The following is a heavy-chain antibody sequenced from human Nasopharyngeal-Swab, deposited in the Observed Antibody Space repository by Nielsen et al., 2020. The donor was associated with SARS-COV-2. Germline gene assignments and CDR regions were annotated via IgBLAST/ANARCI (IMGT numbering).Heavy chain of an antibody. CDR3: AKHPLSSGWYYFDY. CDR2: ISWNSGSI. J-gene: IGHJ4*02. D-gene: IGHD6-19*01. CDR1: GFTFSDYY. Sequence: SLKISCAASGFTFSDYYMSWLRPAPGKGLEWVSGISWNSGSIGYADSVKGRFTISRDNAKNSLYLQMNSLRAEDTALYYCAKHPLSSGWYYFDYWGQGTLVTVSS. V-gene: IGHV3-9*01.